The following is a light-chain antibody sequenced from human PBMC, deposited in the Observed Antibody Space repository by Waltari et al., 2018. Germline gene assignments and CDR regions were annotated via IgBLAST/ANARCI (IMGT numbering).Light chain of an antibody. CDR3: MQGTHRPWT. CDR2: KVS. CDR1: QSLVSSDGNTY. V-gene: IGKV2-30*01. J-gene: IGKJ1*01. Sequence: DVVMTQSPLSLSVTPGQPASTSCRSSQSLVSSDGNTYFNWFQQRSGQSPRRLLYKVSNRDSGVPDRFSGSGSGTDFTLRISRVEAEDVGVYYCMQGTHRPWTFGQGTKVEIK.